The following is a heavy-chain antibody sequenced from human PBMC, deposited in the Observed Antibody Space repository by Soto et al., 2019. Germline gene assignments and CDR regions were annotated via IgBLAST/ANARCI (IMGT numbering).Heavy chain of an antibody. D-gene: IGHD2-2*01. Sequence: ASVKVSCKASGGTFSGYAISWVRQAPGQGLEWMGEIIPMFGTSNYAQKFQGRVTITADESTSTAYMELSSLRSEGTAVYYCARGSCSSTSCFPALGGFDPWGRGTLVTVSS. CDR1: GGTFSGYA. CDR3: ARGSCSSTSCFPALGGFDP. V-gene: IGHV1-69*13. CDR2: IIPMFGTS. J-gene: IGHJ5*02.